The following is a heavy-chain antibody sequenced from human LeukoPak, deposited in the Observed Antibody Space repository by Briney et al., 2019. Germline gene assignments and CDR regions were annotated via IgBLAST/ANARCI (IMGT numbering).Heavy chain of an antibody. D-gene: IGHD3-9*01. CDR2: ISGGGKSA. CDR3: AIVKSPDYDILTGYDF. CDR1: GFTFDYYA. J-gene: IGHJ4*02. V-gene: IGHV3-23*01. Sequence: AGGSLRLSCAASGFTFDYYAMNWVRQAPGRGMEWVSTISGGGKSAYYGDSVKGRFTISRDNSKNTLHLQMNSLRVEDTAVYFCAIVKSPDYDILTGYDFWGQGTQVTVSS.